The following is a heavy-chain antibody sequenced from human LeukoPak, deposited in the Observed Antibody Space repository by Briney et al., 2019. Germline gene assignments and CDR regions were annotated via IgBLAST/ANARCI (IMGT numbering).Heavy chain of an antibody. Sequence: SETLSLTCTVSGGSISSYYWSRIRQPPGKGLEWIGYIYYSGSTNYNPSLKSRVTISVDTSKNQFSLKLSSVTAADTAVYYCARENDSSESGAFDIWGQGTMVTVSS. CDR1: GGSISSYY. CDR3: ARENDSSESGAFDI. D-gene: IGHD3-22*01. V-gene: IGHV4-59*01. J-gene: IGHJ3*02. CDR2: IYYSGST.